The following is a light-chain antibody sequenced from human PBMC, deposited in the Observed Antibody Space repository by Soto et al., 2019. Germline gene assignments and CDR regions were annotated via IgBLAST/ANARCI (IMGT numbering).Light chain of an antibody. V-gene: IGLV1-40*01. J-gene: IGLJ1*01. CDR3: QSYDSTLSARDV. CDR2: ANI. Sequence: HSVLTQPPSVSGAPGQRVTISCTGSSSNIGAGYDVHWYQQRPGAAPKLLISANINRPSGVPDRFSGSKSGTSASLAITGLQADDEGDYYCQSYDSTLSARDVFGTGTKVTVL. CDR1: SSNIGAGYD.